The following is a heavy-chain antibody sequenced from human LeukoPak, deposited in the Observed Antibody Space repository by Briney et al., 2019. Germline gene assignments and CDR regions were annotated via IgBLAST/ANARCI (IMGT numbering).Heavy chain of an antibody. J-gene: IGHJ3*02. D-gene: IGHD6-19*01. CDR2: IYYSGST. Sequence: SETLSLTCTVSGGSISSYYWSWIRQPPGKGLEWIGYIYYSGSTNYNPSLKSRVTISVDTSKNQFSLKLSSVTTADTAVYYCARVSRSGNDAFDIWGQGTMVTVSS. CDR3: ARVSRSGNDAFDI. V-gene: IGHV4-59*01. CDR1: GGSISSYY.